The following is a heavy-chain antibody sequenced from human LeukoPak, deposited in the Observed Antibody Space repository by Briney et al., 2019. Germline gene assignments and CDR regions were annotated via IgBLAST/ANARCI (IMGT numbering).Heavy chain of an antibody. Sequence: GGSLRLSCAVPGITLSNYGMSWVRQAPGKGLEWVAGISGSGGSTNYADSVKGRFTISRDNPKNTLYLQMNILRAEDTAVYFCAKRGVVIRVILVGFHKEAYYFDSWGQGALVTVSS. CDR3: AKRGVVIRVILVGFHKEAYYFDS. CDR1: GITLSNYG. V-gene: IGHV3-23*01. J-gene: IGHJ4*02. CDR2: ISGSGGST. D-gene: IGHD3-22*01.